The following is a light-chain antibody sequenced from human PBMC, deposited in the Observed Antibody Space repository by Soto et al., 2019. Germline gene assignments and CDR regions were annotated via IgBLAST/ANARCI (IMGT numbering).Light chain of an antibody. Sequence: IQLTQSPSSLSASVGDRVTITCRASQGINSYLAWYQQKPGEAPKLLIYATPNLQSGVPSRFSGSGSGTEFTLTISSLQPEDFATYYCLQHNSYPPTFGQGTKVDIK. CDR1: QGINSY. V-gene: IGKV1-9*01. CDR2: ATP. CDR3: LQHNSYPPT. J-gene: IGKJ1*01.